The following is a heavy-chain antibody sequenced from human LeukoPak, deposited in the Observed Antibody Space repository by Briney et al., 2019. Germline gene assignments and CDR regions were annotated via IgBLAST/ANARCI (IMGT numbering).Heavy chain of an antibody. CDR1: GYSISSGYY. J-gene: IGHJ4*02. CDR3: ARDRDTAMAPYYFDY. D-gene: IGHD5-18*01. CDR2: IYHTGST. Sequence: SETLSLTCAVSGYSISSGYYWGWIRQPPGKGLEWIGSIYHTGSTYYNPSLKSRVTISVDTSKNQFSLKLSSVTAADTAVYCCARDRDTAMAPYYFDYWGQGTLVTVSS. V-gene: IGHV4-38-2*02.